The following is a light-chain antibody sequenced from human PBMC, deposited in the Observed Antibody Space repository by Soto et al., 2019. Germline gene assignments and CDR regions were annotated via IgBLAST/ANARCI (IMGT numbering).Light chain of an antibody. Sequence: SYELTQPPSVSVAPGQTARITCGGDNIGSKSVHWYQQKPGQAPVLVVYNDRDRPSGIPERFSGSNSGNTATLTISRVEAGDEADYYCQLWVSSSHHFYAFGTGTKLTV. J-gene: IGLJ1*01. CDR1: NIGSKS. CDR2: NDR. V-gene: IGLV3-21*02. CDR3: QLWVSSSHHFYA.